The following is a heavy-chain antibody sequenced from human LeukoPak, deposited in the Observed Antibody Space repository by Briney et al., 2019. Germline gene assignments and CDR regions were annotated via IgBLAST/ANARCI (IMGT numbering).Heavy chain of an antibody. J-gene: IGHJ4*02. D-gene: IGHD2-2*01. CDR1: GFTFGDYA. V-gene: IGHV3-21*06. CDR3: AREHSSRIDC. Sequence: PGGSLRLSCTASGFTFGDYAISWVRQAPGKGLEWVSLISTSSTFIYYADSLKGRFTISRDNAKNSLYLQMNSLRAEDTAVYYCAREHSSRIDCWGQGTLVTVSS. CDR2: ISTSSTFI.